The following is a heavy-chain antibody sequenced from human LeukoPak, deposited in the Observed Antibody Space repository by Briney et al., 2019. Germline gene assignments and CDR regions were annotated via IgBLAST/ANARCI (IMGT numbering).Heavy chain of an antibody. CDR3: ARERGDYDFWSGYSDY. V-gene: IGHV3-7*01. Sequence: GGSLRLSCAASGFTFSSYWMSWVRQAPGKGLEWVANIKQDGSEKYYVDSVKGRFTISRDNAKNSLYLQMNSLRAEDTAVYSCARERGDYDFWSGYSDYWGQGTLVTVSS. CDR1: GFTFSSYW. D-gene: IGHD3-3*01. J-gene: IGHJ4*02. CDR2: IKQDGSEK.